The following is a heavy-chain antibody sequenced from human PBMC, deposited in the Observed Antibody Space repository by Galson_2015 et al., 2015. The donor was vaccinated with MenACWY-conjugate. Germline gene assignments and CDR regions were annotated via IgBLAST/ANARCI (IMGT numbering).Heavy chain of an antibody. Sequence: SLRLSCAASGFPLSGYWMAWVRQAPGKGLEWVANIKQGGSEKYYVDSVEGRFTISRDNAKNSLYLEMNSLRAEDTAVYYCARDHPSTYGIAWDLFELWGQGTMVTVSS. J-gene: IGHJ3*01. V-gene: IGHV3-7*03. CDR3: ARDHPSTYGIAWDLFEL. D-gene: IGHD4-17*01. CDR1: GFPLSGYW. CDR2: IKQGGSEK.